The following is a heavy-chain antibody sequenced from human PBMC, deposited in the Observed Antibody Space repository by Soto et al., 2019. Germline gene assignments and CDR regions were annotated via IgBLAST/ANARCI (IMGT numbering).Heavy chain of an antibody. CDR3: ARSQGSSTSLEIYYYYYYGMDV. D-gene: IGHD2-2*01. CDR1: GGTFSSYA. J-gene: IGHJ6*02. CDR2: IIPISDTT. V-gene: IGHV1-69*01. Sequence: QVQLVQSGAEVMKPGSSVKVSCKASGGTFSSYAISWVRQAPGQGLEWMGGIIPISDTTNYAQKFQGRVTITADESTSTAYMELSSLRSEDTAVYYCARSQGSSTSLEIYYYYYYGMDVWGQGTTVIVSS.